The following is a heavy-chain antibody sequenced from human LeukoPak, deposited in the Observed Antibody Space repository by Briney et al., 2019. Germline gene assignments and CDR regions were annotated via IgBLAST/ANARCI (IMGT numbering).Heavy chain of an antibody. V-gene: IGHV4-61*09. CDR1: GGSISSGSYY. D-gene: IGHD6-13*01. CDR2: INPSRNT. Sequence: PSETLSLTCTVSGGSISSGSYYWSWIRQPAGKGLEWIGQINPSRNTNYNPSLKSRVTISVDTSKKQFSLKLSSVTAADTAVYYCAREPKQQPNFIQGYAFDIWGQGTMVTVPS. J-gene: IGHJ3*02. CDR3: AREPKQQPNFIQGYAFDI.